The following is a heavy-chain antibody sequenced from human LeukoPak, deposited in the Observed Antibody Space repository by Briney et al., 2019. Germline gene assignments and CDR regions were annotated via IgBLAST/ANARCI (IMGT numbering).Heavy chain of an antibody. CDR3: AREGVDIVATGYYYYYMDV. D-gene: IGHD5-12*01. Sequence: PGGSLRLSCAASGFTFSNYNMNWVRQAPGKGLEWVSYITSSSSIYYADSVKGRFTISRDNAKNSLYLQMNSLRAEDTAVYYCAREGVDIVATGYYYYYMDVWGKGTTVTVSS. CDR2: ITSSSSI. J-gene: IGHJ6*03. CDR1: GFTFSNYN. V-gene: IGHV3-69-1*01.